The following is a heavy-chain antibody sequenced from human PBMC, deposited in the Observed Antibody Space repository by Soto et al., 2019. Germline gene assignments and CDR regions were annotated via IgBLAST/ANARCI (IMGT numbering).Heavy chain of an antibody. CDR3: AKDPNYYDSSGYS. D-gene: IGHD3-22*01. CDR1: GGTFSSYA. Sequence: SVKVSCKASGGTFSSYAISWVRQAPGQGLEWMGGIIPIFGTANYAQKFQGRVTITADESTSTAYMELSSLRSEDTAVYYCAKDPNYYDSSGYSWSQGTLVTVSS. CDR2: IIPIFGTA. J-gene: IGHJ4*02. V-gene: IGHV1-69*13.